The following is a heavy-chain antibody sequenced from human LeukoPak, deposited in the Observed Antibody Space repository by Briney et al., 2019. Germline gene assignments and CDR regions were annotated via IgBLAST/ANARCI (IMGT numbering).Heavy chain of an antibody. CDR3: ARGLSSSWEPYYFDY. V-gene: IGHV4-59*01. CDR2: IYYSGST. J-gene: IGHJ4*02. Sequence: PSETLSLTCTVSGGSISSYYWSWIRQPPGKGLEWIGYIYYSGSTSYNPSLKSRVTISVDTSKNQFSLKLSSVTAADTAVYYCARGLSSSWEPYYFDYWGQGTLVTVSS. CDR1: GGSISSYY. D-gene: IGHD6-13*01.